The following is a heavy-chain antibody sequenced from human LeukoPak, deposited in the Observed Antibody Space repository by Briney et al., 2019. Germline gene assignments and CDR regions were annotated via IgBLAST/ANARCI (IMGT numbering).Heavy chain of an antibody. J-gene: IGHJ4*02. CDR1: RYSISSGCY. CDR3: ARHADYYESTSYFWDY. D-gene: IGHD3-22*01. V-gene: IGHV4-38-2*02. Sequence: SETLSLTCTVSRYSISSGCYWGWIRQPPGQGLEWIGSIYRSGSTYYNSSLKSRVTISVDTSKNQFSLKLSSVTAADTAVYYCARHADYYESTSYFWDYWGQGTLVTVSS. CDR2: IYRSGST.